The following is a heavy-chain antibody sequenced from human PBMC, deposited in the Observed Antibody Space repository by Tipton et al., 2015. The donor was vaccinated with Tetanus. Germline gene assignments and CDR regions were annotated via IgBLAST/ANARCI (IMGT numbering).Heavy chain of an antibody. Sequence: AVCGATFSTHWMHWVRQAPGKGLVWVSRISGDGSTTNYADSVEGRFTISRDNAKNSLYLQMNSLRAEDTALYYCAKDNGGYGYGRYGMDVWGQGTTVTVSS. V-gene: IGHV3-74*01. D-gene: IGHD5-18*01. CDR2: ISGDGSTT. CDR3: AKDNGGYGYGRYGMDV. J-gene: IGHJ6*02. CDR1: GATFSTHW.